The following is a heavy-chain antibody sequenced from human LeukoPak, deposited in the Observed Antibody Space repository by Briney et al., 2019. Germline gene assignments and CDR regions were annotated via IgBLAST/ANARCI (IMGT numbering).Heavy chain of an antibody. CDR1: GYTFTGYY. D-gene: IGHD3-10*01. V-gene: IGHV1-2*07. CDR3: ATGSGLLWFGERFDY. CDR2: INPNSGGT. J-gene: IGHJ4*02. Sequence: ASVKVSCKASGYTFTGYYMHWVRQAPGQRLEWMGWINPNSGGTNYAHKFQGRVTMTRDTSISTAYMELSRLRSDDTAVYYCATGSGLLWFGERFDYWGQGTLVTVSS.